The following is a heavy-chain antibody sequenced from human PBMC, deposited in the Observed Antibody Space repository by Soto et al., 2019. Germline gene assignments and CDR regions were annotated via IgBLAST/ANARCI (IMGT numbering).Heavy chain of an antibody. V-gene: IGHV3-23*01. CDR1: GFTFSSYA. J-gene: IGHJ4*02. D-gene: IGHD6-19*01. Sequence: PGGSLRLSCAASGFTFSSYAMSWVRQAPGKGLEWVSAISGSGGSTYYAEYVKGRFTISRDNSKNTLYLQMNSLRAEDTAVYYCAKRAAVAGLLIDYWGQGTLVTVSS. CDR2: ISGSGGST. CDR3: AKRAAVAGLLIDY.